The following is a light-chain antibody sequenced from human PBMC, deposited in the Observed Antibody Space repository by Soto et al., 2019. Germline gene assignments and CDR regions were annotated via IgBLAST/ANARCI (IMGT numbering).Light chain of an antibody. Sequence: QSALTQPASVSGSPGQSITISSSGISSGTYNYVSWYQHHPGKAPKLMIYEVNNRPSGISNRFSGSKSGNTASLTISGLQPEDEADYYCSSYTTSSTLLFGGGTPLIVL. CDR3: SSYTTSSTLL. CDR1: SSGTYNY. CDR2: EVN. J-gene: IGLJ2*01. V-gene: IGLV2-14*01.